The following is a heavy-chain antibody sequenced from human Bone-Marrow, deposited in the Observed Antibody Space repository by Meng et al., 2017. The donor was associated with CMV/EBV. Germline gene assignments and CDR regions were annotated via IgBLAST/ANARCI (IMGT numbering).Heavy chain of an antibody. CDR2: IRYDGSNK. CDR1: GFTFSSYG. D-gene: IGHD3-3*01. CDR3: AKATYYDFWSGYYQYYYYGMDF. V-gene: IGHV3-30*02. J-gene: IGHJ6*02. Sequence: GGSLRLSCAASGFTFSSYGMHWVRQAPGKGLEWVAFIRYDGSNKYYADSVKGRFTISRDNSKNTLYLQMNSLRAEDTAVYYCAKATYYDFWSGYYQYYYYGMDFWGPGNTVNVSS.